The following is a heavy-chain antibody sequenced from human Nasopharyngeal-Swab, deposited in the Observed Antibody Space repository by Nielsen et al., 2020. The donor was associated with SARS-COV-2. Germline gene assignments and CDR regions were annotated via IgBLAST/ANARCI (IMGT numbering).Heavy chain of an antibody. J-gene: IGHJ4*02. CDR3: ARDCYGFSTTCNLIDY. Sequence: GSLRLSCAASGFTFSSYWMSWVRQAPGKGLEWVANIKQDGSEKYYVDSVKGRFTISRDDAKNSLYLQMNSLRAEDTAVYYCARDCYGFSTTCNLIDYWGQGTLVTVSS. CDR2: IKQDGSEK. D-gene: IGHD2/OR15-2a*01. CDR1: GFTFSSYW. V-gene: IGHV3-7*01.